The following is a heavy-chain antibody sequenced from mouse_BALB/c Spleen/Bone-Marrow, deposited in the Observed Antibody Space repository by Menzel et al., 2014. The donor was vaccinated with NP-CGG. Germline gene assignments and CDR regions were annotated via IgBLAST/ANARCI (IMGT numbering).Heavy chain of an antibody. V-gene: IGHV4-1*02. CDR2: INPDSRTI. Sequence: EVKVVESGGGLVQPGGSLKLSCAASGFDFSRYWMSWVRQAPGKGLQWIGEINPDSRTINYAPSLKDKFIISRDNAKNTLYLQMSKVRSEDTALYYCRRLGYYGWFAYWGQGTLVTVSA. J-gene: IGHJ3*01. CDR1: GFDFSRYW. D-gene: IGHD2-3*01. CDR3: RRLGYYGWFAY.